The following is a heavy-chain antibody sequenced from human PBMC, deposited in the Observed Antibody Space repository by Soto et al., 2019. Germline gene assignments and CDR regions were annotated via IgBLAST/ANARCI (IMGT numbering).Heavy chain of an antibody. D-gene: IGHD3-16*02. CDR3: AKRLSYYFDS. Sequence: PGGSLRLSCAASGLTFSNYAMSWVRQAPGKGLEWVSTVTGDGVTTSYADSVKGRFTISRDNSKNTLYLQMSGLRADDTAVYYSAKRLSYYFDSWGHGTLVTVSS. V-gene: IGHV3-23*01. CDR2: VTGDGVTT. J-gene: IGHJ4*01. CDR1: GLTFSNYA.